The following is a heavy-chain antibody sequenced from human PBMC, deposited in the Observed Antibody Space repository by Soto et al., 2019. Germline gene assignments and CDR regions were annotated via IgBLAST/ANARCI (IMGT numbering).Heavy chain of an antibody. J-gene: IGHJ4*02. CDR3: ARDGSDQDIVVVPAAN. D-gene: IGHD2-2*01. Sequence: SVKATSKDPRVANSCNSRWSLHQSPGQGLEWMGGIIPIFGTANYAQKFQGRVTITADESTSTAYMELSSLRSEDTAVYYCARDGSDQDIVVVPAANWGQGTLVTVSS. CDR2: IIPIFGTA. CDR1: RVANSCNS. V-gene: IGHV1-69*13.